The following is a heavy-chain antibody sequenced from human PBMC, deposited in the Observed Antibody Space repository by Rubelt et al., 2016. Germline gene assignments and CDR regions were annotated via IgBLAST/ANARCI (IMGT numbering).Heavy chain of an antibody. V-gene: IGHV4-59*11. CDR3: ARSYGPGYGVDV. J-gene: IGHJ6*02. Sequence: QVHLQESGPGLLKPSETLSLTCAVSAGSISFHYWHWIRQPPGKGLEWVGCSYYTGTTNYNPSLESRITISVDTSKSQVSRRLTSVTAADTAIYYWARSYGPGYGVDVWGQGTTVTVSS. CDR1: AGSISFHY. CDR2: SYYTGTT. D-gene: IGHD3-10*01.